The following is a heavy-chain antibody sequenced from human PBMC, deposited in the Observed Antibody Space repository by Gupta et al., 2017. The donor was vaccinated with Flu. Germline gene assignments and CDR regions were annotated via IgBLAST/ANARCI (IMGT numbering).Heavy chain of an antibody. V-gene: IGHV1-2*02. J-gene: IGHJ5*01. Sequence: QVQLLQSGPELKKPGASVRVSCQASGYTFTGCYMHWVRQAPGHGLEWMGWIPPRAGGSHSAQKFQVMGTRTSDTSTNPAYMELGRLRSDDPAVYYCTKVSIFSSALSAIGETGWFDSWGQGTLVTVS. D-gene: IGHD2-21*01. CDR1: GYTFTGCY. CDR3: TKVSIFSSALSAIGETGWFDS. CDR2: IPPRAGGS.